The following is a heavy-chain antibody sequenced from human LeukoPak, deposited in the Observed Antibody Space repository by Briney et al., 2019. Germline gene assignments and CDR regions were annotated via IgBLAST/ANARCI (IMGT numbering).Heavy chain of an antibody. CDR1: GYSFTSYW. D-gene: IGHD3-3*01. CDR2: IYPGDSDI. J-gene: IGHJ6*02. V-gene: IGHV5-51*01. Sequence: GESLKISCKGSGYSFTSYWIGWVRQMPGKGLEWMGIIYPGDSDIRYSPSFQGQVTISADKSISTAYLQWSSLKASDTAMYYCARQDYDFWSGSPPDGMDVWGQGTTVTVSS. CDR3: ARQDYDFWSGSPPDGMDV.